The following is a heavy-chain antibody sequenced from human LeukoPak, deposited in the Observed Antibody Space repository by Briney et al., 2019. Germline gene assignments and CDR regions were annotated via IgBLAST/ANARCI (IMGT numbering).Heavy chain of an antibody. CDR1: GFTFSDYY. CDR2: ISSSGSTI. J-gene: IGHJ5*02. Sequence: GGSLRLSCAASGFTFSDYYMSWIRQAPGKGLEWVSYISSSGSTIYYADSVKGRFTISRDNAKNSLYLQMNSLRAEDTAVYYCAKDCNYDLCPGFDPWGQGTLVTVSS. V-gene: IGHV3-11*01. D-gene: IGHD3-3*01. CDR3: AKDCNYDLCPGFDP.